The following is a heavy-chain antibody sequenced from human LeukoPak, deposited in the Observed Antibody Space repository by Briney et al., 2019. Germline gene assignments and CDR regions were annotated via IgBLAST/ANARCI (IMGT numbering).Heavy chain of an antibody. Sequence: GRSLRLSCAASGFTFSSYGMHWVRQAPGKGLEWVAVISYDGSDKYYADSVKGRFTISRDNSRNTLYLQMNSLRAEDTAVYYCAKDILYGRYYYDISGYNWFDPWGQGTLVTVSS. CDR1: GFTFSSYG. CDR2: ISYDGSDK. CDR3: AKDILYGRYYYDISGYNWFDP. D-gene: IGHD3-22*01. J-gene: IGHJ5*02. V-gene: IGHV3-30*18.